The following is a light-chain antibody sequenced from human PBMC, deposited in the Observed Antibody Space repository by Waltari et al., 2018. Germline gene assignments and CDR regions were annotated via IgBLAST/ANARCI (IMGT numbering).Light chain of an antibody. V-gene: IGKV3-20*01. J-gene: IGKJ1*01. Sequence: SCRASQSVNTYLAWYQQKPGQAPRLLIYGAYTRHTGIPYRFSGSGFGTDFSLTISRLEAEDFAVYYCQHHLRLPATFGQGTKVDIK. CDR3: QHHLRLPAT. CDR1: QSVNTY. CDR2: GAY.